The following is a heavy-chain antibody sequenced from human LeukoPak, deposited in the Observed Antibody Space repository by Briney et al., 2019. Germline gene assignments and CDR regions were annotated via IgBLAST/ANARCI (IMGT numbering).Heavy chain of an antibody. CDR3: ARLAVAGTYNYYYYMDV. Sequence: PSETLSLTCTVSGGSISSYYWSWIRRPPGKGLEWIGYIYYSGSTNYNPSLKSRVTISVDTSKNQFSLKLSSVTAADTAVYYCARLAVAGTYNYYYYMDVWGKGTTVTISS. J-gene: IGHJ6*03. D-gene: IGHD6-19*01. CDR1: GGSISSYY. V-gene: IGHV4-59*12. CDR2: IYYSGST.